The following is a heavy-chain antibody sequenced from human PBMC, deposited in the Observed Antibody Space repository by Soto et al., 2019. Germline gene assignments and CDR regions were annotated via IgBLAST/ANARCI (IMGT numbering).Heavy chain of an antibody. Sequence: VASVKVSCKASGFTFTSSAVQWVRQARGQRLEWIGWIVVGSGNTNYAQKFQERVTITRDMSTSTAYMELSSLRSEDTAVYYCAADTRRIVGATLDYWGQGTLVTVSS. D-gene: IGHD1-26*01. CDR2: IVVGSGNT. CDR1: GFTFTSSA. J-gene: IGHJ4*02. CDR3: AADTRRIVGATLDY. V-gene: IGHV1-58*01.